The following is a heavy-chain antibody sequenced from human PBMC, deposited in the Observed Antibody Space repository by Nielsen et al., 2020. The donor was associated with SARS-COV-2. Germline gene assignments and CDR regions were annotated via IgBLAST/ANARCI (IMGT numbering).Heavy chain of an antibody. V-gene: IGHV3-53*01. J-gene: IGHJ3*02. Sequence: GVSLKISCAASGFSVSSHDMNWVRQAPGKGLQWVSLIYSDGSTKYADSVKGRFTISRDNSRNTVYLQMNSLRPEDTAVYYCAIIWSGYTDAFDIWGQGTMVTVSS. CDR3: AIIWSGYTDAFDI. CDR2: IYSDGST. D-gene: IGHD3-3*01. CDR1: GFSVSSHD.